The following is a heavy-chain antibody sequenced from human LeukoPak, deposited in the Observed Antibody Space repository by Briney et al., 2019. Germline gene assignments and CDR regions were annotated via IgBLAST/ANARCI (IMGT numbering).Heavy chain of an antibody. J-gene: IGHJ3*01. CDR1: GGIFNSKA. CDR2: IIPMFRTA. Sequence: SVKVSCKASGGIFNSKALSWVRQAPGQGLEWMGGIIPMFRTANYGQKFQGRVTITADDSTSTGYMELSSLRSEDTAVFYCAYLSASNTGAFDVWGQGTVVTVSS. CDR3: AYLSASNTGAFDV. D-gene: IGHD2-8*02. V-gene: IGHV1-69*13.